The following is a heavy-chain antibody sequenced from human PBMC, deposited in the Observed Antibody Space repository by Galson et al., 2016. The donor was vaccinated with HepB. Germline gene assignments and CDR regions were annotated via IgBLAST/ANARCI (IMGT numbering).Heavy chain of an antibody. V-gene: IGHV4-39*01. CDR1: GGSISITNW. D-gene: IGHD6-19*01. J-gene: IGHJ4*02. CDR3: ARRPRYSSGWVIGQAFFDY. CDR2: VYYSGST. Sequence: ETLSLTCALSGGSISITNWWSWVRQPPGKGLEWIGTVYYSGSTYYNPSLESRVTVSMDTSKDQFSLRLISVTAADTAVYFCARRPRYSSGWVIGQAFFDYWGQGTLVTVSA.